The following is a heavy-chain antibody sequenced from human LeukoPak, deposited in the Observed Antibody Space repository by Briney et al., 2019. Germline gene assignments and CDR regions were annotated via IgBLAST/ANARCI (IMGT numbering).Heavy chain of an antibody. D-gene: IGHD5-24*01. V-gene: IGHV1-69*02. Sequence: SVKVSCEASGGTFSSYTISWVRQAPGQGLEWMGRIVPILGIANYAQKFQGRVTITADKSTSTAYMELSSLRSEDTAVYYCARRGDGYNLDYWGQGTLVTVSS. CDR3: ARRGDGYNLDY. J-gene: IGHJ4*02. CDR2: IVPILGIA. CDR1: GGTFSSYT.